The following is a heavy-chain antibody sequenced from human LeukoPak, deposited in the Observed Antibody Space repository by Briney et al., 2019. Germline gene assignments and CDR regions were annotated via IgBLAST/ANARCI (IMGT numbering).Heavy chain of an antibody. V-gene: IGHV4-61*02. Sequence: SETLSLTCTVSGGSISSGGYYWSWIRQPAGKGLEWIGRIHTSGSSDYNPSLRSRVTLSLDKSKNHFSLNLNSVTAADTAVYYCAIGSSSGWSYADFWGQGTLVTVSS. CDR3: AIGSSSGWSYADF. J-gene: IGHJ4*02. D-gene: IGHD6-25*01. CDR1: GGSISSGGYY. CDR2: IHTSGSS.